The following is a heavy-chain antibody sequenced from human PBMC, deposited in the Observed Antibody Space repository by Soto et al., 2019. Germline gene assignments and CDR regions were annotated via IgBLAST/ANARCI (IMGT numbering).Heavy chain of an antibody. J-gene: IGHJ6*02. CDR3: ARDSLAYDSSGYHYYYYGMDV. CDR2: IYYSGST. D-gene: IGHD3-22*01. V-gene: IGHV4-31*03. CDR1: GGSISSGGYY. Sequence: NPSETLSLTCTVSGGSISSGGYYWSWIRQHPGKGLEWIGYIYYSGSTYYNPSLKSRVTISVDTSKNQFSLKLSSVTAADTAVYYCARDSLAYDSSGYHYYYYGMDVWGQGTTVTVSS.